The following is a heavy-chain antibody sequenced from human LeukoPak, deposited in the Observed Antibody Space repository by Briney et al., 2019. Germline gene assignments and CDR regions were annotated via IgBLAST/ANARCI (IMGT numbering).Heavy chain of an antibody. D-gene: IGHD1-1*01. CDR3: ARDATNWPSLSPSDY. J-gene: IGHJ4*02. CDR1: GFTFSDYY. Sequence: GGSLRLSCAASGFTFSDYYMSWFRQAPGKGLEWVSYITGSGSTINYADSVKGRFSISRDNAKNSLFLQMNSLRAEDTAVYYCARDATNWPSLSPSDYWGQGTLVTVSS. V-gene: IGHV3-11*01. CDR2: ITGSGSTI.